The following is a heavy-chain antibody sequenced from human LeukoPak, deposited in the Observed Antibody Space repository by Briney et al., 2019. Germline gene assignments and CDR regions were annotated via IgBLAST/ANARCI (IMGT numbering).Heavy chain of an antibody. Sequence: SETLSLTCTVSGGSISSYYWSWIRQPPGKGLEWIGYIYYSGSTNYNPSLKSRVTISVDASKNQFSLKLSSVTAADTAVYYCAGSQDIVVVPADWGQGTLVTVSS. CDR3: AGSQDIVVVPAD. D-gene: IGHD2-2*01. J-gene: IGHJ4*02. CDR1: GGSISSYY. CDR2: IYYSGST. V-gene: IGHV4-59*01.